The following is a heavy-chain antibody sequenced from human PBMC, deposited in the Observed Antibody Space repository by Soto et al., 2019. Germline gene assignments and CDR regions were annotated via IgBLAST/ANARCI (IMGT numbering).Heavy chain of an antibody. Sequence: QVPLVQSGPDLKRPGASMKVSCKASGYTFTSYGISWVRQAPGQGLEWMAWISPLKGRTQYSQKAQGRVTLSTDTSSNPAYMEMTTLRVDYTAVYYCAMDYGARPEYFKHWGQGTLVTVS. J-gene: IGHJ1*01. CDR2: ISPLKGRT. CDR3: AMDYGARPEYFKH. V-gene: IGHV1-18*04. CDR1: GYTFTSYG. D-gene: IGHD4-17*01.